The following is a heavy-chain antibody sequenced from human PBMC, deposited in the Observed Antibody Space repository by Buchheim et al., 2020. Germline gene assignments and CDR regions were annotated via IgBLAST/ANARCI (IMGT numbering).Heavy chain of an antibody. V-gene: IGHV3-74*01. D-gene: IGHD1-1*01. CDR3: ARDPLLNGGTLDY. CDR1: GFTFSDLW. J-gene: IGHJ4*02. CDR2: INSDGSST. Sequence: VQLVESGGGLVQPGGSLRLSCAASGFTFSDLWMHWVRQTPGKVLMWVSRINSDGSSTIYGESVNGRFTVSRDNAKNTLYLQMNSLRAEDTGVYYCARDPLLNGGTLDYWGQGT.